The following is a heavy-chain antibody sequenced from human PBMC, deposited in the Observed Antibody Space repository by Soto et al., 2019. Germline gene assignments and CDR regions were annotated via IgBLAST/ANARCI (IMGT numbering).Heavy chain of an antibody. D-gene: IGHD2-21*02. CDR2: ISGSGGTI. V-gene: IGHV3-23*01. Sequence: GGSLRLSCAACGFTFNTYAMNWVRQAPGKXLEWVASISGSGGTINYADSVKGRFTTSRDTSKNTLYLQMNSLSAEDTAVYYCAKGFIVVVTAIRPDDNFDVWAKGQWSPS. J-gene: IGHJ3*01. CDR3: AKGFIVVVTAIRPDDNFDV. CDR1: GFTFNTYA.